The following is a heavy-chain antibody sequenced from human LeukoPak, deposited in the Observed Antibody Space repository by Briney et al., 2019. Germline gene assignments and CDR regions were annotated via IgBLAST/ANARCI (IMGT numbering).Heavy chain of an antibody. CDR2: ISGSGGST. V-gene: IGHV3-23*01. D-gene: IGHD6-13*01. Sequence: GGSLRLSCAASGFTFSSYAMSWVRQAPGKGLEWVSAISGSGGSTYYADSVKGRFTISRDNAKNSLYLQMNSLRAEDTAVYYCARDKVEGEGAAAGPYYYYGMDVWGQGTTVTVSS. CDR3: ARDKVEGEGAAAGPYYYYGMDV. CDR1: GFTFSSYA. J-gene: IGHJ6*02.